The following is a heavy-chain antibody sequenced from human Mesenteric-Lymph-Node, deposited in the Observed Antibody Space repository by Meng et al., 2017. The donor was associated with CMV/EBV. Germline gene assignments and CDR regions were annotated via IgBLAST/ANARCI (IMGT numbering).Heavy chain of an antibody. CDR2: ISPNSGGT. J-gene: IGHJ4*02. D-gene: IGHD1-26*01. CDR1: GYTFMNYG. CDR3: ARDRWYSATWDVDY. V-gene: IGHV1-2*02. Sequence: ASVKVSCKASGYTFMNYGFNWVRQAPGQGLEWMGWISPNSGGTIYAQKFQGRVTMTKDTSISTVYMELMSLTSDDTAVYYCARDRWYSATWDVDYWGQGALVTVSS.